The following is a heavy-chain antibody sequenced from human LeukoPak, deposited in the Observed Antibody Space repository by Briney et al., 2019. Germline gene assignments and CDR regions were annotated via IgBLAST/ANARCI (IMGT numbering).Heavy chain of an antibody. CDR1: GGSISSGSYY. J-gene: IGHJ4*02. V-gene: IGHV4-39*07. Sequence: SETLSLTCTVSGGSISSGSYYWGWVRQPPGKGLEWIGSIYYSGSTYYNPSLKSRVTISVDTSKNQFSLKLSSVTAADTAVYYCARDPLMDYWGQGTLVTVSS. D-gene: IGHD3-16*01. CDR2: IYYSGST. CDR3: ARDPLMDY.